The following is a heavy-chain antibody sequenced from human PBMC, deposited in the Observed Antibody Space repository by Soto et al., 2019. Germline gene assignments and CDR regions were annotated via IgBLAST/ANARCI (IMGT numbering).Heavy chain of an antibody. V-gene: IGHV5-51*01. Sequence: GESLKISCKGSGYNFACYWISWVRQMPGKGLELMGIIYPSDSDTRYRPSFQGQVTISADKSISSAYLRWSSLRASDTAMYYCARGGVSTRTFDYWGQGTPVTVSS. CDR3: ARGGVSTRTFDY. J-gene: IGHJ4*02. CDR2: IYPSDSDT. D-gene: IGHD3-3*01. CDR1: GYNFACYW.